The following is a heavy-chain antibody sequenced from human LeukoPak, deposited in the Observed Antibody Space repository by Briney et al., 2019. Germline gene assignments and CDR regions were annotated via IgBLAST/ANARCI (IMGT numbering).Heavy chain of an antibody. D-gene: IGHD2-2*01. CDR3: TRLPEGCSSTSCYYDY. CDR2: IRSKTNSYAT. CDR1: GLTFSGSA. V-gene: IGHV3-73*01. Sequence: AGGSLTLSCAASGLTFSGSAIHWVRQASGKGLEWVGRIRSKTNSYATAYGASVKGRFTISRDDSKNTAYLQLNSLKNEDTAVYYCTRLPEGCSSTSCYYDYWGQGTLVTVSS. J-gene: IGHJ4*02.